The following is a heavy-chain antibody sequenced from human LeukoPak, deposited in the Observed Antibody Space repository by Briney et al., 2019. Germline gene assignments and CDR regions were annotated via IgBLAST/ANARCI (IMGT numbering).Heavy chain of an antibody. Sequence: SVKVSCKASGGTFSSFAISWVRQAPGQGLEWMGGIIPIFGTANYAQKLQGRVTITTDESTSTAYMELSSLRSEDTAVYYCARAPVSITGSGDFDYWGQGTLVTVSS. J-gene: IGHJ4*02. CDR3: ARAPVSITGSGDFDY. D-gene: IGHD1-20*01. CDR2: IIPIFGTA. V-gene: IGHV1-69*05. CDR1: GGTFSSFA.